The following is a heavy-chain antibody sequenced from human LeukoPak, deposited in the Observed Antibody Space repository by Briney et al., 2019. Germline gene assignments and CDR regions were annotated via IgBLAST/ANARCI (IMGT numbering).Heavy chain of an antibody. CDR1: GFTFSSYG. J-gene: IGHJ6*02. V-gene: IGHV3-30*18. CDR2: ISYDGSNK. D-gene: IGHD1-26*01. CDR3: AKDRRGSSSYYYYGMDV. Sequence: GGSLRLSCAASGFTFSSYGMHWVRQAPGKGLEWVAVISYDGSNKYYADSVKGRFTISRDNSKNTLYLQMNSLRAEDTAVYYCAKDRRGSSSYYYYGMDVWGQGTTVTVSS.